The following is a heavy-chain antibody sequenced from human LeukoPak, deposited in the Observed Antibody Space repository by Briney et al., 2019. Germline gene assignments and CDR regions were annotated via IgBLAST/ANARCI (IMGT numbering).Heavy chain of an antibody. CDR2: ISSSGGTI. J-gene: IGHJ4*02. D-gene: IGHD1-26*01. CDR1: GFTFSSYE. Sequence: GGSPRLSCAASGFTFSSYEMNWVRQAPGKGLEWVSYISSSGGTIYYADSVKGRFSISRDNAKNSLYLQMDSLRAEDTAVYYCAREGRSFFFEYWGQGILVTVST. V-gene: IGHV3-48*03. CDR3: AREGRSFFFEY.